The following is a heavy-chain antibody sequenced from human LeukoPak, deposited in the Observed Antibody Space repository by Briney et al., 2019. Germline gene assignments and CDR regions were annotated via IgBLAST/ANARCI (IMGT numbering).Heavy chain of an antibody. D-gene: IGHD1-20*01. CDR1: DKSLKGYY. J-gene: IGHJ5*02. V-gene: IGHV4-34*01. CDR2: INDRGST. Sequence: SETLSLTCAVYDKSLKGYYWRWIRQPPGKGLEWIGQINDRGSTNYNPSLKSRVAISLDTPKKQFSLRLSSVTAADTAVFYCARGRVTDNWNGGHWFDPWGRGTLVIVSS. CDR3: ARGRVTDNWNGGHWFDP.